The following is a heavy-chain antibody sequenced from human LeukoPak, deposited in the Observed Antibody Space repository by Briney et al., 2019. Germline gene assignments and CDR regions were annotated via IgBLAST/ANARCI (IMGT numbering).Heavy chain of an antibody. Sequence: SETLSVSCTVSNYSISSGYYWGWIRQPPGKGLEWIGTISHTGSTYYNPSLKSRVTISVDTSKNQFSLRLSSVTAADTAVYYCARGGDRSSWSVDHWGQGTLVTVSS. J-gene: IGHJ4*02. CDR1: NYSISSGYY. V-gene: IGHV4-38-2*02. CDR3: ARGGDRSSWSVDH. D-gene: IGHD6-13*01. CDR2: ISHTGST.